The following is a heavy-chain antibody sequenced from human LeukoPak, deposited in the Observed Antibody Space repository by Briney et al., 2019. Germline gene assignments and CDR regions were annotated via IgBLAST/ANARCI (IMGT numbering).Heavy chain of an antibody. D-gene: IGHD3-16*02. CDR2: ISSSSSTI. CDR1: GFTFSSYS. Sequence: GGSLRLSCAAPGFTFSSYSMNWVRQAPGKGLEWVSYISSSSSTIYYADSVKGRFTISRDNAKNSLYLQMNSLRDEDTAVYYCASGPITFGGVIVTFDYWGQGTLVTVSS. CDR3: ASGPITFGGVIVTFDY. V-gene: IGHV3-48*02. J-gene: IGHJ4*02.